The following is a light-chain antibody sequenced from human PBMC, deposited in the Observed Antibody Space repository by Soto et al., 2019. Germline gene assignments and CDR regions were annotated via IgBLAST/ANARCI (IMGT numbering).Light chain of an antibody. J-gene: IGKJ3*01. V-gene: IGKV3-20*01. CDR3: QQYGRSPFT. CDR2: GAS. Sequence: EIVLTQSPATLSLSPGERATLSCRASQSVSSSYLAWHQQKPGQAPRLLIYGASSRATGIPGRFSGSGSGTDFTLTISRLEPEDFAVYYCQQYGRSPFTFGPGTKVDIK. CDR1: QSVSSSY.